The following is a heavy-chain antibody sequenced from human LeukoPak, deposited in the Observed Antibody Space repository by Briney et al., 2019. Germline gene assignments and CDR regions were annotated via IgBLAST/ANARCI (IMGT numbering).Heavy chain of an antibody. CDR2: ISSSSSYI. V-gene: IGHV3-21*04. Sequence: PGGSLRLSCAASGFTFSSYSMNWVRQAPGKGLEWVSSISSSSSYIYYADSVKGRFTISRDNSKNTLYLQMNSLRAEDTALYYCAKVPYGSGTRGSFDYWGQGTLVTVSS. D-gene: IGHD3-10*01. CDR1: GFTFSSYS. J-gene: IGHJ4*02. CDR3: AKVPYGSGTRGSFDY.